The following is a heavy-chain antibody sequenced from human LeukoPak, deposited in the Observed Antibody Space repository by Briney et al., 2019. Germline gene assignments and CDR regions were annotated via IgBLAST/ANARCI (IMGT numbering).Heavy chain of an antibody. D-gene: IGHD4-17*01. CDR2: IYYSGST. V-gene: IGHV4-59*01. CDR1: GGSISSYY. J-gene: IGHJ4*02. CDR3: ARDGDYGDYFDY. Sequence: SETLSLTCTVSGGSISSYYWSWIRQPPGKGLEWIGYIYYSGSTNYNPSLKSRVTISVDTSKNQFSLKLSSVTAADTAVYYCARDGDYGDYFDYWGQGTLVTVSS.